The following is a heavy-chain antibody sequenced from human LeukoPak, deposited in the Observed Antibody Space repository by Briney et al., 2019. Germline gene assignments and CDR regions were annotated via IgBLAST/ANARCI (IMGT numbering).Heavy chain of an antibody. D-gene: IGHD3/OR15-3a*01. CDR3: ARVFPGMDYYFDY. CDR1: GGSPRSYE. CDR2: IYYSGST. J-gene: IGHJ4*02. V-gene: IGHV4-59*01. Sequence: SETLSLTCTVSGGSPRSYEWSWIRPPPGKGAAWRGNIYYSGSTNYTPSLKSRVTISVDTSKNQCSLKLSSVPAADTAVYYCARVFPGMDYYFDYWGQGTLVTVSS.